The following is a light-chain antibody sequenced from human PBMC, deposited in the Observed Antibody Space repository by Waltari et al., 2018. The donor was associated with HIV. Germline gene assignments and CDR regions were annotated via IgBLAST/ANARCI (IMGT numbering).Light chain of an antibody. J-gene: IGKJ1*01. Sequence: EIQMTQSPSTLSASVGERVTITCRASQSISNWLAWYQQKPGKAPKLLIYKASTLDSGVPIRFSGSGSGTEFTLTINTLQPDDVATYYCQQYNSYSPWAFGQGTKVEIK. CDR3: QQYNSYSPWA. V-gene: IGKV1-5*03. CDR1: QSISNW. CDR2: KAS.